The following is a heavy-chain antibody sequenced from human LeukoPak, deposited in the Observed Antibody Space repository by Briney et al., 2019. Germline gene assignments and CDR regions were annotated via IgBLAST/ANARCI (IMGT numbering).Heavy chain of an antibody. CDR3: ARSDYGDCFDY. CDR1: GGSICSYY. V-gene: IGHV4-59*01. CDR2: IYYSGST. J-gene: IGHJ4*02. Sequence: PSETLSLTRTVSGGSICSYYWSWIRQPPGKGLEWIGYIYYSGSTNYNPSLKSRVTISVDTSKNQFSLKLSSVTAADTAVYYCARSDYGDCFDYWGQGTLVTVSS. D-gene: IGHD4-17*01.